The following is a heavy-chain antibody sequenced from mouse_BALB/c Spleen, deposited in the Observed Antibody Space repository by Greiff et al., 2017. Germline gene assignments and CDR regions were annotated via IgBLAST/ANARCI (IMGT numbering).Heavy chain of an antibody. CDR2: INPSTGYT. Sequence: VQLQQSGAELARPGASVKLSCKASGYTFTSYWMHWVKQRPGQGLEWIGYINPSTGYTEYNQKFKDKATLTADKSSSTAYMQLSSLTSEDSAVYYCARPYYYGSSLFAYWGQGTLVTVSA. D-gene: IGHD1-1*01. V-gene: IGHV1-7*01. J-gene: IGHJ3*01. CDR3: ARPYYYGSSLFAY. CDR1: GYTFTSYW.